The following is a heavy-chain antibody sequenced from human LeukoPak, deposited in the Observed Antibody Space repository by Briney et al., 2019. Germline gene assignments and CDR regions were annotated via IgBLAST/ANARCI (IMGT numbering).Heavy chain of an antibody. Sequence: GASVKVSCKASGYTFTSYDINWVRQATGQGLEWMGWMNPNSGNTGYAQKFQGRVTMTRNTSISTAYMELSSLRSEDTAVYYCARGQFDVWGSYIPPKFDYWGQGTLVTVSS. J-gene: IGHJ4*02. CDR3: ARGQFDVWGSYIPPKFDY. V-gene: IGHV1-8*01. D-gene: IGHD3-16*01. CDR2: MNPNSGNT. CDR1: GYTFTSYD.